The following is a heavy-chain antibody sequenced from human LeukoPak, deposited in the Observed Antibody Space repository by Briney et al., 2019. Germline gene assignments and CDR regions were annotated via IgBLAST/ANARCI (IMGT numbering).Heavy chain of an antibody. Sequence: GGSLRLSCSASGFTFSNYAMHWVRQAPGKGLEWVSGISGSGGTTYYAESVKGRFTISRDNSKNTLYLQMNSLRAEDTAVYYCAKGSYCDYWGQGTLVTVSS. CDR1: GFTFSNYA. V-gene: IGHV3-23*01. CDR3: AKGSYCDY. CDR2: ISGSGGTT. J-gene: IGHJ4*02.